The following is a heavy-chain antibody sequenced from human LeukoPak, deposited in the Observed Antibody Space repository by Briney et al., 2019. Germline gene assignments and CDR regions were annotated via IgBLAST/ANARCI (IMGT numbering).Heavy chain of an antibody. CDR3: ARGSSSWYYLDY. CDR1: GFSFSSYG. Sequence: GGSLRLSCAGSGFSFSSYGMHWVRQAPGKGLEWMAFIRSDGSNKYYADSVKGRFTISRDNSKNSLYLQMNSLRVEDTAVYYCARGSSSWYYLDYWGQGTLVTVSS. V-gene: IGHV3-30*02. CDR2: IRSDGSNK. J-gene: IGHJ4*02. D-gene: IGHD6-13*01.